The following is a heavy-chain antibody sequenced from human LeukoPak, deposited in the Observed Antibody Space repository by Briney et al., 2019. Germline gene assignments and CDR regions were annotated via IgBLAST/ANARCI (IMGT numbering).Heavy chain of an antibody. CDR3: ARGRYYDILTGYLDY. CDR2: IYYSGST. Sequence: SQTLSVTCTVSGGSISSGGYYWSWIRQHPGKGLEWIGYIYYSGSTYYNPSLKSRVTISVDTSKNQFSLKLSSVTAADTAVYYCARGRYYDILTGYLDYWGQGTLVTVSS. D-gene: IGHD3-9*01. V-gene: IGHV4-31*03. CDR1: GGSISSGGYY. J-gene: IGHJ4*02.